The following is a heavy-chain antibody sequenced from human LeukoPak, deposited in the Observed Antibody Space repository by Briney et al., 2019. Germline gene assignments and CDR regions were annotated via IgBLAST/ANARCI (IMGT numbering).Heavy chain of an antibody. J-gene: IGHJ4*02. Sequence: GGSLRLSCAASGFTFNTFVMRWVRQAPGKGLEWVSTISDSGASTYYADSVRGRFTVSTDNSTNTLYLQMNSLRAKDTAVYYCAKDVKDVGYTYRACAQWGQGTVVSV. CDR1: GFTFNTFV. V-gene: IGHV3-23*01. CDR2: ISDSGAST. D-gene: IGHD5-18*01. CDR3: AKDVKDVGYTYRACAQ.